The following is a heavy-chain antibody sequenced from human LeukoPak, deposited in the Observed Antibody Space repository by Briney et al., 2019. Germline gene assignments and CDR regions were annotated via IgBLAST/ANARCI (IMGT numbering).Heavy chain of an antibody. J-gene: IGHJ4*02. CDR1: GFTFSSYG. CDR3: AREITTNGGRYFDY. D-gene: IGHD7-27*01. CDR2: IWYDGSNK. Sequence: GGSLRLSCAASGFTFSSYGMHWVRQAPGKGLEWVAVIWYDGSNKYYADSVKGRFTMSRDNAKNTLYLQMNSLRAEDTGVYYCAREITTNGGRYFDYWGQGTLVTVSS. V-gene: IGHV3-33*01.